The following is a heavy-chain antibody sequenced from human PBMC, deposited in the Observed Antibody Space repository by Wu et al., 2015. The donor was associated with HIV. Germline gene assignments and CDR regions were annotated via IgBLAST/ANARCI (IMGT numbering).Heavy chain of an antibody. CDR3: ARDYYDVLTTYSHYFFDL. J-gene: IGHJ4*02. CDR1: GYTFTGYY. D-gene: IGHD3-9*01. Sequence: ASVKVSCKASGYTFTGYYMHWLRQAPGQGPEWMGWINPNSGGTNYAQKFQDRVTLTRDTSVSTAYMEMSGLRSDDTAVYYCARDYYDVLTTYSHYFFDLWGRGTLVTVSS. CDR2: INPNSGGT. V-gene: IGHV1-2*02.